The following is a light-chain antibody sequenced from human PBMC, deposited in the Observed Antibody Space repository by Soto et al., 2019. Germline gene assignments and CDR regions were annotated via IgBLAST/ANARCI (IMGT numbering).Light chain of an antibody. CDR3: QQYGSSRGLT. CDR2: GAS. J-gene: IGKJ4*01. V-gene: IGKV3-20*01. CDR1: QSVGSDY. Sequence: EIVLTQSPGTLSLSPGERATLSCRASQSVGSDYLAWYQQKPGQAPRLLIYGASTRATGIPDKFSGSGSGTDFTLTISRLEPEDFAVYYCQQYGSSRGLTFGGGTKVEIK.